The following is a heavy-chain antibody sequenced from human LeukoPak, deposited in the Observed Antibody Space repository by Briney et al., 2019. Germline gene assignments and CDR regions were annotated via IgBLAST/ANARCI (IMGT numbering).Heavy chain of an antibody. CDR1: GCTFSRYA. D-gene: IGHD6-6*01. J-gene: IGHJ4*02. Sequence: EASVKVSCKASGCTFSRYAISWVRQAPGQGLEWMGVIIHSFGTANYGQKFQGRVTITADESTSTAYMELSSLISEDTAVDYCARVGEAGSSCDYFDYWGQGTLVTVSS. CDR3: ARVGEAGSSCDYFDY. CDR2: IIHSFGTA. V-gene: IGHV1-69*13.